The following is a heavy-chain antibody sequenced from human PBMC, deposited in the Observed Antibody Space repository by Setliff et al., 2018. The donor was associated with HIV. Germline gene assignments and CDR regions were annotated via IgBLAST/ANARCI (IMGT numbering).Heavy chain of an antibody. CDR2: INHSGTT. Sequence: SETLSLTCAVYGESFSDDYWSWIRQPPGWGLEWIGEINHSGTTNYNPSLMGRLNISVDTSKNQFSLKLSSVTAADTAVYYCARGNDYGDYDHWGQGTLVTVSS. CDR1: GESFSDDY. V-gene: IGHV4-34*01. J-gene: IGHJ4*02. D-gene: IGHD4-17*01. CDR3: ARGNDYGDYDH.